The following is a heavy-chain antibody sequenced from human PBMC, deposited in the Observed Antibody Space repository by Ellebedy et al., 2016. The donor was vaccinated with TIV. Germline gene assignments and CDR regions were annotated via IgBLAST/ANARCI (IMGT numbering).Heavy chain of an antibody. J-gene: IGHJ4*02. Sequence: PGGSLRLSCAASGFTFSTYSMDWVRQAPGEGLKYVAAISSNGDSTHCANSVKGRFSISRDNSKNTVYLQMDSLRAEDTAVYYCARDRGYDTFDYWGQGILVTVSS. CDR3: ARDRGYDTFDY. D-gene: IGHD5-12*01. V-gene: IGHV3-64*01. CDR1: GFTFSTYS. CDR2: ISSNGDST.